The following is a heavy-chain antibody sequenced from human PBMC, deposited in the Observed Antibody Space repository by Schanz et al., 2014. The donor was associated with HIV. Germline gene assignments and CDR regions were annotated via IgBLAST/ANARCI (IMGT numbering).Heavy chain of an antibody. Sequence: VQLVESGGGVVQPGRSLRVSCTASGFTFSSSGMNWVRQAPGKGLEWVSGISWNSGSIGYADSVKGRFTISRDNAKNSLHLQMNSLRAEDTALYYCAKDIGRDVGYGLDVWGQGTTVTVSS. CDR3: AKDIGRDVGYGLDV. CDR2: ISWNSGSI. J-gene: IGHJ6*02. D-gene: IGHD1-26*01. CDR1: GFTFSSSG. V-gene: IGHV3-9*01.